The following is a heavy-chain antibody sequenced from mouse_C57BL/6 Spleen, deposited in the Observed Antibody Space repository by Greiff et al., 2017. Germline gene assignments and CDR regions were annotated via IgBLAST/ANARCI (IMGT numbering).Heavy chain of an antibody. CDR2: ISSGSSTI. V-gene: IGHV5-17*01. Sequence: DVMLVESGGGLVKPGGSLKLSCAASGFTFSDYGMHWVRQAPEKGLEWVAYISSGSSTIYYADTVKGRFTISRDNAKNTLFLQMTSLRSEDTAMYYCARRYYGSSTGYFDVWGTGTTVTVSS. CDR1: GFTFSDYG. CDR3: ARRYYGSSTGYFDV. J-gene: IGHJ1*03. D-gene: IGHD1-1*01.